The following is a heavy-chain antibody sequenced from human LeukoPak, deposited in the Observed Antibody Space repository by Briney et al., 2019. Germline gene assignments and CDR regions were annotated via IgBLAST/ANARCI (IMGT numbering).Heavy chain of an antibody. V-gene: IGHV4-30-4*07. Sequence: LRLSCAASGFTFSSYAMSWVRQAPGKGLEWIGYVFNSGTTYYNPSLNSRVTISVEMSKNQLSLKLRSVTAADTAVYFCARGVTRGYIYGDWGQGTLVTVSS. D-gene: IGHD5-18*01. CDR2: VFNSGTT. CDR3: ARGVTRGYIYGD. CDR1: GFTFSSYA. J-gene: IGHJ4*02.